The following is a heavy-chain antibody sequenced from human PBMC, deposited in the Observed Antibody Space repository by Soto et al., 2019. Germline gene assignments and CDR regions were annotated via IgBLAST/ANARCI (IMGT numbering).Heavy chain of an antibody. Sequence: QVQLVQSGAEVKKPGASVKVSCKASRYTFISYDINWVRQATGQGLEWMGWMNPKSANTGYAQNFQCRVTMTRNTSISTAYMELSSLRSEDTAVYYCARSPSWETTVTPYYFDSWGQGTLVTVSS. V-gene: IGHV1-8*01. CDR1: RYTFISYD. D-gene: IGHD4-4*01. CDR2: MNPKSANT. J-gene: IGHJ4*02. CDR3: ARSPSWETTVTPYYFDS.